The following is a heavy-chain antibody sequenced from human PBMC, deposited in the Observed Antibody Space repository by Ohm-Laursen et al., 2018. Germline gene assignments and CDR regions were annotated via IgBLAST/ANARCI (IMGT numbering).Heavy chain of an antibody. V-gene: IGHV3-15*01. CDR2: IKSKTDGGTT. D-gene: IGHD6-6*01. J-gene: IGHJ4*02. CDR3: TTQFSSWLITYDY. CDR1: GFTFSNAC. Sequence: GSLRLSCTASGFTFSNACMSWVRQAPGKGLEWVGRIKSKTDGGTTDYAAPVKGRFTISRDDSKNTLYLQMNSLKTEDTAVYYCTTQFSSWLITYDYWGQGTLVTVSS.